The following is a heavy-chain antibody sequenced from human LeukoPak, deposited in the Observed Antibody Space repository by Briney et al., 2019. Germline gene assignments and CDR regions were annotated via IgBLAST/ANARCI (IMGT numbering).Heavy chain of an antibody. CDR1: GYTFTSYD. CDR3: ASDYYGSGSSYREPFDY. D-gene: IGHD3-10*01. V-gene: IGHV1-8*01. J-gene: IGHJ4*02. Sequence: ASVKVSCKASGYTFTSYDINWVRQATGQGLEWMGWMNPNSGNTGCAQKSQGRVTMTRNTSISTAYMELSSLRSEATAVYYCASDYYGSGSSYREPFDYGGQGTLVTVSS. CDR2: MNPNSGNT.